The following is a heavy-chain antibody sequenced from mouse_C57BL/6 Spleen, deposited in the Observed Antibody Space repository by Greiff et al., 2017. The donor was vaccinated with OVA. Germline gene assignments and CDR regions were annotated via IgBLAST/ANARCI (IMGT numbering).Heavy chain of an antibody. CDR1: GYAFSSYW. V-gene: IGHV1-80*01. Sequence: QVQLKQSGAELVKPGASVQISCKASGYAFSSYWMNWVKQRPGKGLEWIGQIYPGAGDTNYNGKFKGKATLTADKSSSTAYMQLSSLTSEDSAVYFCAREEMTTGTPSYWGQGTTLTVSS. D-gene: IGHD1-1*01. CDR2: IYPGAGDT. J-gene: IGHJ2*01. CDR3: AREEMTTGTPSY.